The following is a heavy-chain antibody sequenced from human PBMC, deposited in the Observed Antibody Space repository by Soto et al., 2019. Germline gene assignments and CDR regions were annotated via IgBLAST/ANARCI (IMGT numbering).Heavy chain of an antibody. Sequence: GGSLRLSCAASGFTFSSYAMHWVRQAPGKGLEWVTVISYDGSNKYYADSVKGRFTISRDNSKNTLYLQMNSLRAEDTAVYYCARVDFFSEKTGYGMDVWGQGTTVTVSS. CDR3: ARVDFFSEKTGYGMDV. D-gene: IGHD2-21*01. CDR2: ISYDGSNK. J-gene: IGHJ6*02. CDR1: GFTFSSYA. V-gene: IGHV3-30-3*01.